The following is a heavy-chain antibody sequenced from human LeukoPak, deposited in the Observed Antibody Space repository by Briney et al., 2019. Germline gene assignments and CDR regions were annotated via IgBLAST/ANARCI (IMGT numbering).Heavy chain of an antibody. J-gene: IGHJ4*02. V-gene: IGHV1-18*01. Sequence: ASVTVSFKSSGYTFTIYGISWVRQAPGQGLEWMGWISAYNGNTNYAQKLQGRVTITTDTSTSTAYMELRSLRSDDTAVYYCARDPLYSSSWPFDYWGQGTLVTVSS. CDR3: ARDPLYSSSWPFDY. D-gene: IGHD6-13*01. CDR1: GYTFTIYG. CDR2: ISAYNGNT.